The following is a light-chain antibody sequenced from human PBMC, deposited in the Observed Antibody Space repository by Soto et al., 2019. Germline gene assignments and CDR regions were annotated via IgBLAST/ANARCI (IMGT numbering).Light chain of an antibody. Sequence: EIVLTQSPAILSVSPGERATLSCRASQSVSSNLAWYQQKPGQAPRLLIYGASNRATGIPDRFSGSGSGTDFTLTISRLEPEDFAVYYCQQYGRSGTFGQGTKVDIK. V-gene: IGKV3-20*01. CDR1: QSVSSN. CDR2: GAS. J-gene: IGKJ1*01. CDR3: QQYGRSGT.